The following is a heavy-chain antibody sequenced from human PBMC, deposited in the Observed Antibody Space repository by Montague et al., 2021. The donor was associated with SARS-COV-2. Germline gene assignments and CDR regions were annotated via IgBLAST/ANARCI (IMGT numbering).Heavy chain of an antibody. J-gene: IGHJ3*02. V-gene: IGHV3-23*01. Sequence: RLSWSASGFTFSSYAMSWVRQAPGKGLEWVSTISISVGNTYYADSVKGRFTISRDKSKNTLYLQMNSLRAEDTAVYYCAKDRQLVGGDAFDIWGQGTMVTVSS. CDR1: GFTFSSYA. CDR2: ISISVGNT. CDR3: AKDRQLVGGDAFDI. D-gene: IGHD6-13*01.